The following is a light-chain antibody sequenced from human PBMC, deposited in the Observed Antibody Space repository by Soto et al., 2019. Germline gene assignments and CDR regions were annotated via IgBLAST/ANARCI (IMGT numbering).Light chain of an antibody. CDR2: GAS. CDR3: QHHGT. J-gene: IGKJ1*01. V-gene: IGKV3-20*01. Sequence: ESVLTQSPGTLSLSPGERATLSCRARQSVSSSYLAWYQQKPGQAPRLLIYGASSRATGIPDRFSGSGSGTEFTLTISRLEPEEFEVYSCQHHGTFGQGTKVESK. CDR1: QSVSSSY.